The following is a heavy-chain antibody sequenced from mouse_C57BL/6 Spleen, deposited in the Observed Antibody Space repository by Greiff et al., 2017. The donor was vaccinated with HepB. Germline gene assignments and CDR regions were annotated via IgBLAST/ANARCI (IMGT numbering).Heavy chain of an antibody. CDR3: ARRGELGLAY. CDR2: IYPSDSET. D-gene: IGHD4-1*01. J-gene: IGHJ3*01. V-gene: IGHV1-61*01. Sequence: QVQLQQPGAELVRPGSSVKLSCKASGYTFTSYWMDWVKQRPGQGLEWIGNIYPSDSETHYNQKFKDKATLTVDKSSSTAYMQLSSLTSEDSAVYYCARRGELGLAYWGQGTLVTVSA. CDR1: GYTFTSYW.